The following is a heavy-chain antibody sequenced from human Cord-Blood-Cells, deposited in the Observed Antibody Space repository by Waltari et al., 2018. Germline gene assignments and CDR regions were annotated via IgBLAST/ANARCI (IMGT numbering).Heavy chain of an antibody. Sequence: QVQLQQWGAGLLKPSETLSLTCAVYGGSFSGYYWSWIRQPPGKGLEWIGEINHSGSTNYNPSPKSRVTISVDTSKNQFSLKLSSVTAADTAVYYCARVIYGSGSYSDWFDPWGQGTLVTVSS. CDR1: GGSFSGYY. J-gene: IGHJ5*02. CDR3: ARVIYGSGSYSDWFDP. V-gene: IGHV4-34*01. D-gene: IGHD3-10*01. CDR2: INHSGST.